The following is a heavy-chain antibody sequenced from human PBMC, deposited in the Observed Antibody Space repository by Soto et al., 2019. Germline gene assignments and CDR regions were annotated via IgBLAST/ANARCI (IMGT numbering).Heavy chain of an antibody. CDR1: GGSIDTNGYY. V-gene: IGHV4-39*01. CDR3: ARHTSGFYEY. D-gene: IGHD3-22*01. J-gene: IGHJ4*02. CDR2: ISYSGTT. Sequence: SETLSLTCIVSGGSIDTNGYYWAWIRQPPGKGLEWIGSISYSGTTYYNSSLKSRVIISSDMSMNQFSLRLTSVTAADTAVYSCARHTSGFYEYWGQGTLATGSS.